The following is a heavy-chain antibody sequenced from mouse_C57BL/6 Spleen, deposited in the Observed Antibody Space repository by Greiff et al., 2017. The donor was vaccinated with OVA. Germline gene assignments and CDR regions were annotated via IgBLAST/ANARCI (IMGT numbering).Heavy chain of an antibody. V-gene: IGHV5-9*01. Sequence: EVQLVESGGGLVKPGGSLKLSCAASGFTFSSYTMSWVRQTPEKRLAWVATISGGGGNTYYPDSVKGRFTISRDNAKNTLYLQMSSLRSEDTALYYCARRAYSNYGGVDYWGQGTSVTVSS. J-gene: IGHJ4*01. CDR1: GFTFSSYT. CDR3: ARRAYSNYGGVDY. CDR2: ISGGGGNT. D-gene: IGHD2-5*01.